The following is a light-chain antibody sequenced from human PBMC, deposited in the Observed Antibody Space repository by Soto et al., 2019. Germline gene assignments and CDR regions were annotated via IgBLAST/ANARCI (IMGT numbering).Light chain of an antibody. Sequence: QSVLTQPPSVSGAPGQTITMSCTGSGSNVGASYDVHWYQVLPGAGPRLLIYKNNNRPSGVPDRFSGSKSGTSASLAITGLRAEDEADYYCQSYDNSLSAYVFGTGTKLTVL. J-gene: IGLJ1*01. CDR1: GSNVGASYD. CDR3: QSYDNSLSAYV. V-gene: IGLV1-40*01. CDR2: KNN.